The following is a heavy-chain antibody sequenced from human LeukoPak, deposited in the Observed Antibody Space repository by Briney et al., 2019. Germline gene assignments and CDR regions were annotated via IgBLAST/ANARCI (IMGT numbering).Heavy chain of an antibody. D-gene: IGHD2-15*01. CDR3: TTGIGFDY. CDR1: GFTFSSYS. Sequence: GGSLRLSCIASGFTFSSYSMNWVRRAPGKGLEWVSYIHSSGRTTHYADSVKGRFTISRDDAKNSLYLQMNSLKTEDTAVYYCTTGIGFDYWGQGTLVTVSS. J-gene: IGHJ4*02. V-gene: IGHV3-48*01. CDR2: IHSSGRTT.